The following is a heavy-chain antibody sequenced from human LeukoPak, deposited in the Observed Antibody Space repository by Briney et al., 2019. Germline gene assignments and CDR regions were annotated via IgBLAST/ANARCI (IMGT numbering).Heavy chain of an antibody. CDR3: RGSSGDYGRYYYYGMDV. D-gene: IGHD4-17*01. J-gene: IGHJ6*02. V-gene: IGHV4-30-4*01. CDR1: AGSISSGDYY. CDR2: IYYSGST. Sequence: SQTLSLTCTVSAGSISSGDYYWSWIRQPPGKGLEWIGYIYYSGSTYYSPSLKSRVTISVDTSKNTFSLKLSAVTAADTAVYYCRGSSGDYGRYYYYGMDVSGQGTTVTDSS.